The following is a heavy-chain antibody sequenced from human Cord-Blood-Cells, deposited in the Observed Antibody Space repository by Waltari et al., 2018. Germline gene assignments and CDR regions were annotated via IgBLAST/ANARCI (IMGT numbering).Heavy chain of an antibody. D-gene: IGHD3-10*01. Sequence: QITLKESGPTLVKPTQTLTLTCTFSGFSLSTSGVGVGWIRQPPGKALERLALIYWNDDKRYSPSLKSRLTITKDTYKNQVVLTMTNMDPVDTATYYCAHRRSYYGSGSYYNSYYYFDYWGQGTLVTVSS. V-gene: IGHV2-5*01. CDR2: IYWNDDK. CDR3: AHRRSYYGSGSYYNSYYYFDY. J-gene: IGHJ4*02. CDR1: GFSLSTSGVG.